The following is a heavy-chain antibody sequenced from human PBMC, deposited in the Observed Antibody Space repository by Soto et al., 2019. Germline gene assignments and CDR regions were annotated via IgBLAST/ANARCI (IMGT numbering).Heavy chain of an antibody. J-gene: IGHJ6*02. CDR3: ARDWEPAVSYYGMDV. CDR2: IIPIFGTA. CDR1: GYTFTSYG. V-gene: IGHV1-69*13. Sequence: QVQLVQSGAEVKKPGASVKVSCKASGYTFTSYGISWVRQAPGQGLEWMGGIIPIFGTANYAQKFQGRVTITADESTSTAYMELSSLRSEDTAVYYCARDWEPAVSYYGMDVWGQGTTVTVSS. D-gene: IGHD2-2*01.